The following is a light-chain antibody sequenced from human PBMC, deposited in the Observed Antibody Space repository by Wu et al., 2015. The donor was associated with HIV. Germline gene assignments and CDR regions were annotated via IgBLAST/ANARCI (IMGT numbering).Light chain of an antibody. V-gene: IGKV3-15*01. CDR2: GAS. CDR3: QQYDNWPPVT. CDR1: QSVSTN. J-gene: IGKJ4*01. Sequence: EIVMTQSPATLSVSPGERITLSCRASQSVSTNLAWYQQKPGQAPRLLIYGASTRATGIPARFSGSGSGTEFTLTISSLQSEDFALYYCQQYDNWPPVTFGGGTRVEIK.